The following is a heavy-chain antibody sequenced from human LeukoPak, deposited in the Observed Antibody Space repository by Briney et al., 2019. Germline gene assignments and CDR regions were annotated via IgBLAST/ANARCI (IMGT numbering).Heavy chain of an antibody. J-gene: IGHJ6*02. CDR2: IYYSGST. V-gene: IGHV4-59*12. CDR1: GGSISSYY. D-gene: IGHD2-2*01. CDR3: ASGPGYCSSTSCPSYYYYYGMDV. Sequence: SETLSLTCTVSGGSISSYYWSWIRQPPGKGLEWIGYIYYSGSTNYNPSLKSRVTISVDTSKNQFSLKLSSVTAADTAVYYCASGPGYCSSTSCPSYYYYYGMDVWGQGTTVTVSS.